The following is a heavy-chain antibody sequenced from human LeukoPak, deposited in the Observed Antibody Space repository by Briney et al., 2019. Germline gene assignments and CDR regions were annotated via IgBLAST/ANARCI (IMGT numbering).Heavy chain of an antibody. D-gene: IGHD6-19*01. CDR2: IWFDGSNK. V-gene: IGHV3-33*01. CDR1: GFTFSSYG. J-gene: IGHJ4*02. Sequence: GGSLRLSCAASGFTFSSYGMHWVRQAPGKGLEWVAVIWFDGSNKFYADSVRGRFIISRDNSKNVLYLQMNSLRAEDTAVYYCARLTAVAGVGYWGQGTLVTVSS. CDR3: ARLTAVAGVGY.